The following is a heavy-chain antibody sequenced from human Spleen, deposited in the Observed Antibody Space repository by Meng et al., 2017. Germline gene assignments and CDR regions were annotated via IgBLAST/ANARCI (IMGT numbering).Heavy chain of an antibody. V-gene: IGHV4-4*02. J-gene: IGHJ5*02. D-gene: IGHD1-26*01. CDR1: GCCTSSGIW. CDR2: IYHSGST. CDR3: ARDGVVGAVNWFDP. Sequence: QAELQEEGRGLVTAAGTGYLTWAVCGCCTSSGIWWSWVRQHPGKGLEWIGEIYHSGSTNYNTYLKSRVTISVDKSKNQFSLKLSSVTAADTAVYYCARDGVVGAVNWFDPWGQGTLVTVSS.